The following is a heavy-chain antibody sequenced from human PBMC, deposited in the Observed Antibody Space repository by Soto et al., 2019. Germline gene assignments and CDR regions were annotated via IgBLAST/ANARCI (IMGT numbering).Heavy chain of an antibody. CDR2: INAGNGNT. Sequence: ASVKVSCKASGYTFTSYAMHWVRQAPGQRLEWMGWINAGNGNTKYSQKFQGRVTITRDTSASTAYMELSSLRSEDTAVYYCGRAGGGFYYYYYGMDVWGQGTRVTVSS. J-gene: IGHJ6*02. CDR3: GRAGGGFYYYYYGMDV. CDR1: GYTFTSYA. D-gene: IGHD3-10*01. V-gene: IGHV1-3*01.